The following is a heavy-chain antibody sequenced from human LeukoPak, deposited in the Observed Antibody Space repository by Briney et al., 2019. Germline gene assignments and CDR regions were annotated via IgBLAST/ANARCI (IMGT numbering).Heavy chain of an antibody. CDR3: ARGKLGEIAFDY. Sequence: ASVKVSCKASGYTFTSYGISWVRQAPGQGLEWMGWINTYYGSTNYAQKLQGRVTMTIDTSTSTAYMELRSLRSDDTAVYYCARGKLGEIAFDYWGQGALVTVSS. CDR2: INTYYGST. CDR1: GYTFTSYG. D-gene: IGHD3-10*01. J-gene: IGHJ4*02. V-gene: IGHV1-18*01.